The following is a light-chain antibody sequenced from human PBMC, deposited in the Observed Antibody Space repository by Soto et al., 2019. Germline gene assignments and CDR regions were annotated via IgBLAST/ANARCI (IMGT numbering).Light chain of an antibody. CDR2: STN. J-gene: IGLJ2*01. CDR1: SGSVSTSYY. CDR3: VLYMGSGISL. Sequence: QTVVTQEPSFSVSPGGTVTLTCGLSSGSVSTSYYPSWYQQTPGQAPRTLIYSTNTRSSGVPDRFSGSILGNKAALAITGAQADDESDCYCVLYMGSGISLFGGVTKLTVL. V-gene: IGLV8-61*01.